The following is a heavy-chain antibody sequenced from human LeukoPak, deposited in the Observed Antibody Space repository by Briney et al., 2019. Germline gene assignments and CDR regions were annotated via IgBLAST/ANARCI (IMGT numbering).Heavy chain of an antibody. CDR2: IYTSGTT. CDR3: ARHASYYYYYMDV. J-gene: IGHJ6*03. CDR1: GGSISSYY. V-gene: IGHV4-4*07. Sequence: SETLSLTCTVSGGSISSYYWSWIRQPAGKGLELIGRIYTSGTTNYNPPLKSRVTMSVDTSKNQFSLKLSSVTAADTAVYYCARHASYYYYYMDVWGKGTTVTVSS.